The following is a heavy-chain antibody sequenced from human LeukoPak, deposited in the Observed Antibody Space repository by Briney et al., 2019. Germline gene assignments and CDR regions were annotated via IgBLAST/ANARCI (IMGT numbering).Heavy chain of an antibody. CDR2: ISAYNGNT. CDR3: AREGGSGNDPDSGY. D-gene: IGHD5-12*01. CDR1: GYTFTSYG. J-gene: IGHJ4*02. V-gene: IGHV1-18*01. Sequence: ASVKVSCKASGYTFTSYGINWVRQAPGQGLEWMGWISAYNGNTNYAQKRQGRVTMTTDTSTSTAYMELRSLRSDDTAVYYCAREGGSGNDPDSGYWGQGTLVTVSS.